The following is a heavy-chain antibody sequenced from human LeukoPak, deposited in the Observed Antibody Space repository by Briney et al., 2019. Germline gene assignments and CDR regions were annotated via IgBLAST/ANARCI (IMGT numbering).Heavy chain of an antibody. CDR3: ASRRITIFGVVIIPVYNYYYYMDV. CDR2: IIPIFGTA. Sequence: GSSVKVSCKASGGTFSNYAISWVRQAPGQGLEWMGGIIPIFGTANYAQKFQGRVTITTDESTSTAYMELSSLRSEDTAVYYCASRRITIFGVVIIPVYNYYYYMDVWGKGTTVTVSS. V-gene: IGHV1-69*05. D-gene: IGHD3-3*01. CDR1: GGTFSNYA. J-gene: IGHJ6*03.